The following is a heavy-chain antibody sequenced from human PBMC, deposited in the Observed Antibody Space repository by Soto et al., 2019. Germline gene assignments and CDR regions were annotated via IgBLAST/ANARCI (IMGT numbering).Heavy chain of an antibody. D-gene: IGHD3-16*02. V-gene: IGHV3-23*01. CDR1: GFTFSSYA. J-gene: IGHJ4*02. CDR3: RAPSDDYVWGSYRHADY. CDR2: ISGSGGST. Sequence: EVQLLESGGGLVQPGGSLRLSCAASGFTFSSYAMSWVRQAPGKGLEWVSAISGSGGSTYYADSVKGRFTISRDNSKNTLYLQMNSLRAEDTAVYYCRAPSDDYVWGSYRHADYWGQGTLVTVSS.